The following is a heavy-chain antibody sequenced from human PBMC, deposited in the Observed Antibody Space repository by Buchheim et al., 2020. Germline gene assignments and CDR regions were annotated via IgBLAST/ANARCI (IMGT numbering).Heavy chain of an antibody. Sequence: EVQLLESGGGLVQPGGSLRLSCAASGFTFSSYAMSWVRQAPGKGLEWVSRINSDGSSTTYADSVKGRFTISRDNAKNTLYLQMNSLRDEDTAVYYCVRGGQVALAVLDYWGQGTL. V-gene: IGHV3-74*02. CDR3: VRGGQVALAVLDY. J-gene: IGHJ4*02. CDR1: GFTFSSYA. CDR2: INSDGSST.